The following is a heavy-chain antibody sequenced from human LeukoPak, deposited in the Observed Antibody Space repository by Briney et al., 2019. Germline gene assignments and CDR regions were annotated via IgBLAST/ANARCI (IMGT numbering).Heavy chain of an antibody. CDR1: GYTFTSYD. Sequence: ASVKVSCKASGYTFTSYDINWVRQATGQGLEWMGWMNPNSGNTGYAQKFQGRVTMTRNTSISTAYMELSSLRSEDTAVYYCARFIGYGPDDAFDIWGQGTMVTVSS. D-gene: IGHD5-18*01. CDR3: ARFIGYGPDDAFDI. CDR2: MNPNSGNT. V-gene: IGHV1-8*01. J-gene: IGHJ3*02.